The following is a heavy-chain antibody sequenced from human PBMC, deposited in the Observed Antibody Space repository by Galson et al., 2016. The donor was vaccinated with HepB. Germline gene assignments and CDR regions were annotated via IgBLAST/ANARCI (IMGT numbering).Heavy chain of an antibody. V-gene: IGHV3-23*01. Sequence: SLRLSCAASGFTFSSYWMTWVRQVPGKGLEWVADISGNGESTHYADSVKGRFTVSRDNSQNSLYLQMNNLRAEDTAIYYCAKENLPVSSAIVVEGGMDVWGLGTAVTVSS. CDR3: AKENLPVSSAIVVEGGMDV. J-gene: IGHJ6*02. CDR1: GFTFSSYW. CDR2: ISGNGEST. D-gene: IGHD5/OR15-5a*01.